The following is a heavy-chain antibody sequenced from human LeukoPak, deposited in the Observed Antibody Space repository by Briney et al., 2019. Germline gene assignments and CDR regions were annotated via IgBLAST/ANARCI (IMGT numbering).Heavy chain of an antibody. Sequence: GGSLRLSCAASGFTFRTYGIHWGREAPGKGLEWVVVISYDGSNIYYADSVKGRFTISRDNSKNTVDLQMNSLRAEDTAVYYCAKDRAGSYFPHFYYGMDVWGQGSTVTVSS. J-gene: IGHJ6*02. CDR1: GFTFRTYG. D-gene: IGHD3-10*01. CDR3: AKDRAGSYFPHFYYGMDV. V-gene: IGHV3-30*18. CDR2: ISYDGSNI.